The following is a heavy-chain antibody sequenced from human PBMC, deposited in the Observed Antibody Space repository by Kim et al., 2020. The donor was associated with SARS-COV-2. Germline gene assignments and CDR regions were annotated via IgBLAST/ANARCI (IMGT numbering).Heavy chain of an antibody. J-gene: IGHJ6*03. V-gene: IGHV3-21*04. CDR2: ISSSGSNK. CDR1: GFTFSSYY. Sequence: GGSLRLSCAASGFTFSSYYMHWVRQAPGKGLEWVSFISSSGSNKYYADSVKGRFTISRDNSKNTLYLQMNSLRAEDTAVYYCARASNYCCHYYYYGDV. D-gene: IGHD4-4*01. CDR3: ARASNYCCHYYYYGDV.